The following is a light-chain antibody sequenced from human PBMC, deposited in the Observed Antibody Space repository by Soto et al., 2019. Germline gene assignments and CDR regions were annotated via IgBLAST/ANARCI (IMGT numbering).Light chain of an antibody. CDR2: DAS. Sequence: EIVMTQSPATLSVSPGDRATLSCRASQSVDNDLAWYQQKPGQPPRLLIYDASTRATGIPARFSGSQSGTEFTLTISSLLSEDFAVYYCQQYNNWPQTFGQGTKVEIK. CDR1: QSVDND. CDR3: QQYNNWPQT. J-gene: IGKJ1*01. V-gene: IGKV3D-15*01.